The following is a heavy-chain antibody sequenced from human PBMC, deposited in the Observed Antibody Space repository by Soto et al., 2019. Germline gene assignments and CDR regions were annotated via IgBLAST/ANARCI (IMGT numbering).Heavy chain of an antibody. CDR1: GFSLSTSGVG. V-gene: IGHV2-5*02. Sequence: QITLKESGPPLVKPTQTLTLTCTFSGFSLSTSGVGVGWIRQPPGKALEWLALIYWDDDKRYSPSLKSRLTITKDTSKNQVVLTMTNMDPVDTATYYCAHGYSSSWDNSWFDPWGQGTLVTVSS. J-gene: IGHJ5*02. CDR2: IYWDDDK. CDR3: AHGYSSSWDNSWFDP. D-gene: IGHD6-13*01.